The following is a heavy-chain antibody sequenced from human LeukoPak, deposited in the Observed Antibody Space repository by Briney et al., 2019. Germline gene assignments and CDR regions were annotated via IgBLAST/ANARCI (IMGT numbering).Heavy chain of an antibody. D-gene: IGHD2-2*01. CDR3: ARVKCSTGSISCYEGGWFDP. CDR2: ISAYNGNT. Sequence: GASVKVSCKASGYTFISYGISWVRQAPGQGPEWMGWISAYNGNTNYAQKFQGRVTMTTDTSTSTAYMELRSLRSDDTAVYYCARVKCSTGSISCYEGGWFDPWGQGTLVTVSS. J-gene: IGHJ5*02. V-gene: IGHV1-18*01. CDR1: GYTFISYG.